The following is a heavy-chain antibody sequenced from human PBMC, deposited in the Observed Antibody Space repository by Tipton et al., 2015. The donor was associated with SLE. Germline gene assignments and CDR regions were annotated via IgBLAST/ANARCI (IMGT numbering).Heavy chain of an antibody. Sequence: TLSLTCTVSSGSVSSGAYYWSWIRQHPGKGLEWIGYVFSSGTTYYNPSLQGRLSISLDTSKKQLSLKLSSVTPADTAVYYCARYYYDSSGVCLFDFWGQGTLVTVSS. D-gene: IGHD3-22*01. CDR3: ARYYYDSSGVCLFDF. CDR2: VFSSGTT. V-gene: IGHV4-31*03. CDR1: SGSVSSGAYY. J-gene: IGHJ4*02.